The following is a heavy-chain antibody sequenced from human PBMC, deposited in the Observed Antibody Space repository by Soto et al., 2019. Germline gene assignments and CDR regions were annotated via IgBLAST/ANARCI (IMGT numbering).Heavy chain of an antibody. D-gene: IGHD3-10*01. V-gene: IGHV4-30-4*01. CDR1: GGSISSGDYY. CDR3: ARSLKLLLWFGELSGPSYYFDY. Sequence: PSETLSLTCTVSGGSISSGDYYWSWIRQPPGKGLEWIGYIYYSGSTYYNPSLKSRVTISVDTPKNQFSLKLSSVTAADTAVYYCARSLKLLLWFGELSGPSYYFDYWGQGTLVTVSS. CDR2: IYYSGST. J-gene: IGHJ4*02.